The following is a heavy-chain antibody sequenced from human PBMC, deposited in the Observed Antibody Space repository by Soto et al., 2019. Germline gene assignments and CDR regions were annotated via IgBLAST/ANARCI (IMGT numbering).Heavy chain of an antibody. CDR2: ISYDGSNK. J-gene: IGHJ4*02. Sequence: GRSLRLSCAASGFTFSSYAMHWVRQAPGKGLEWVAVISYDGSNKYYADSVKGRFTISRDNSKNTLYLQMNSLRAEDTAVYYCARTEYNWNYDYFDYWGQGTLVTVSS. V-gene: IGHV3-30-3*01. CDR1: GFTFSSYA. D-gene: IGHD1-7*01. CDR3: ARTEYNWNYDYFDY.